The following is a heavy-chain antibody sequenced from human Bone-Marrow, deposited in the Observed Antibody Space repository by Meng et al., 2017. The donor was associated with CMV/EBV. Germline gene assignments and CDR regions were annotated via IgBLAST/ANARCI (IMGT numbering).Heavy chain of an antibody. V-gene: IGHV1-8*01. CDR1: GYTFTSYD. J-gene: IGHJ6*02. CDR3: ARDSGDHTALWGMDV. CDR2: INPYSGDT. Sequence: ASVKVSCKASGYTFTSYDINWVRQATGQGLEWMGWINPYSGDTKYAQKFQGRVTLSRDTSISTAYMDLNSLRAEDTAVYYCARDSGDHTALWGMDVWGQGTTVTVSS. D-gene: IGHD3-10*01.